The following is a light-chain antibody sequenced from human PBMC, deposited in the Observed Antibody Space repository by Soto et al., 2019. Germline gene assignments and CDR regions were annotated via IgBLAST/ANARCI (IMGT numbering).Light chain of an antibody. CDR1: SSDVGAYDY. CDR2: EVS. V-gene: IGLV2-14*01. Sequence: QSALTQPASVSGSPGQSITISCTGTSSDVGAYDYVSWYQHHPGKAPKLLIYEVSNRPSGVSSRFSGSKSGNTASLTISGLQAEDEADYYCCSLTTSHTYVFGSGTKLTVL. J-gene: IGLJ1*01. CDR3: CSLTTSHTYV.